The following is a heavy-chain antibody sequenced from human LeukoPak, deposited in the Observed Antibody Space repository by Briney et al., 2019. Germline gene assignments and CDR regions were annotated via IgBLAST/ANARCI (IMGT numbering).Heavy chain of an antibody. CDR2: INPNSGGT. D-gene: IGHD3-22*01. V-gene: IGHV1-2*02. Sequence: ASVKVSCKASGYTFTGYYMHWVRQAPGQGLEWMGWINPNSGGTNYAQKFQGRVTMTRDTSISTAYMELSSLRSEDTAVYYCARENYYDSSGYYPFWGQGTLVTVSS. CDR3: ARENYYDSSGYYPF. J-gene: IGHJ4*02. CDR1: GYTFTGYY.